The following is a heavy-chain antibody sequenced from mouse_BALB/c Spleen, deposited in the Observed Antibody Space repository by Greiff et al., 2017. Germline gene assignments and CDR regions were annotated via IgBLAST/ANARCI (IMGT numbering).Heavy chain of an antibody. CDR3: ARDRFAY. CDR1: GFAFSSYD. J-gene: IGHJ3*01. Sequence: EVKLVESGGGLVKPGGSLKLSCAASGFAFSSYDMSWVRQTPEKRLEWVAYISSGSSTIYYADTVKGRFTISRDNPKNTLFLQMTSLRSEDTAMYYCARDRFAYWGQGTLVTVSA. CDR2: ISSGSSTI. V-gene: IGHV5-12-1*01.